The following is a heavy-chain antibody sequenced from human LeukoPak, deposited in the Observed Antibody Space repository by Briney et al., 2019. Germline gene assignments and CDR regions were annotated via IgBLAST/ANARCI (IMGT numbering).Heavy chain of an antibody. D-gene: IGHD2-8*01. CDR2: IWYDGSNK. J-gene: IGHJ3*02. V-gene: IGHV3-33*06. CDR1: GLTFSSYG. Sequence: GGSLRLSRAASGLTFSSYGMHWVRQAPGKGLAWVAVIWYDGSNKYYADSVMGRFTISRDNSKNPLYLQMNSLRAEDTAVYYCAKDSPYVAMLPGAFDIWGQGTMVTVSS. CDR3: AKDSPYVAMLPGAFDI.